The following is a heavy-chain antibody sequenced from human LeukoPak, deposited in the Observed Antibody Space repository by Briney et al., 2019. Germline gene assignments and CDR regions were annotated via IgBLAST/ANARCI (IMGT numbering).Heavy chain of an antibody. CDR3: ARGGGSDNLDY. CDR1: GGSISSGGYS. Sequence: PSQTLSLTCAVSGGSISSGGYSWSWIRQPPGKGLEWIGYIYHSGSTYYNPSLKSRVTISVDRSKNQFSLKPSSVTAADTAVYYCARGGGSDNLDYWGQGTLVTVSS. J-gene: IGHJ4*02. V-gene: IGHV4-30-2*01. D-gene: IGHD1-1*01. CDR2: IYHSGST.